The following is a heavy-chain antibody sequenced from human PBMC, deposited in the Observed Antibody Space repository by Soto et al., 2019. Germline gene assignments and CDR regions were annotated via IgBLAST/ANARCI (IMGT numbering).Heavy chain of an antibody. D-gene: IGHD2-8*01. CDR1: GCTFSSYD. Sequence: EVQLVESGGGLVQPGGSLRLSCAASGCTFSSYDMHWVRQATGKGLEWVSAIGTAGDTYYPGSVKGRFTISRENAKNSLYLQMNSLRAGDTAVYYCAREVRNGAFDIWGQGTMVTVSS. CDR3: AREVRNGAFDI. V-gene: IGHV3-13*01. J-gene: IGHJ3*02. CDR2: IGTAGDT.